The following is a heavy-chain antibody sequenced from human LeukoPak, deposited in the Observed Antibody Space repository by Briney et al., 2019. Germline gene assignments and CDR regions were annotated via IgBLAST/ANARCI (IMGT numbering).Heavy chain of an antibody. CDR3: AREKDYYDSSGGLDY. D-gene: IGHD3-22*01. J-gene: IGHJ4*02. Sequence: ASVKVSCKASEYTFTSYYMHWVRQAPGQGLEWMGIINPSGGSTSYAQKFQGRVTMTRDMSTSTVYMELSSLRSDDTAVYYCAREKDYYDSSGGLDYWGQGTLVTVSS. CDR1: EYTFTSYY. CDR2: INPSGGST. V-gene: IGHV1-46*01.